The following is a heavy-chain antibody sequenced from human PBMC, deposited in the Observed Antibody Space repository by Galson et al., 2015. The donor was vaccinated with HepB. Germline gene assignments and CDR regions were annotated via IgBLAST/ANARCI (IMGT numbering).Heavy chain of an antibody. CDR1: GFTFSSYA. CDR3: ARDRGAAAGTLGWFDP. Sequence: SLRLSCAASGFTFSSYAMHWVRQAPGKGLEWVAVISYDGSNKYYADSVKGRFTISRDNSKNTLYLQMNSLRAEDTAVYYCARDRGAAAGTLGWFDPWGQGTLVTVSS. D-gene: IGHD6-13*01. V-gene: IGHV3-30*04. CDR2: ISYDGSNK. J-gene: IGHJ5*02.